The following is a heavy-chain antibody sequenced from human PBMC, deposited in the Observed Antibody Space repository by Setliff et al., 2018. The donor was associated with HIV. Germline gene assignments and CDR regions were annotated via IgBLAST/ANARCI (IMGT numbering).Heavy chain of an antibody. CDR3: ARDRRRMSDDSTLLYMDV. V-gene: IGHV1-69*13. D-gene: IGHD1-26*01. CDR1: GGTFSSYA. CDR2: IIPIFGTA. Sequence: SVKVSCKASGGTFSSYAISWVRQAPGQGLEWMGGIIPIFGTANYPQKFQGRVTITADESTSTAYMELSSLRYEDTAVYYCARDRRRMSDDSTLLYMDVWGKGTKVTVSS. J-gene: IGHJ6*03.